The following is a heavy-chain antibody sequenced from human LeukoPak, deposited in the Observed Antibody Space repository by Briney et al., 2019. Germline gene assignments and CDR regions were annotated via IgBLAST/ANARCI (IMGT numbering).Heavy chain of an antibody. Sequence: GGSLRLSCAASGFTVSSNYMSWVRQAPGKGLEWVSVIYSGGSTYYADSVKGRFTISRDNSKNTLYLQMNSLRAEDTTVYYCARDPNSGYMDYWGQGTLVTVSP. D-gene: IGHD5-12*01. J-gene: IGHJ4*02. CDR1: GFTVSSNY. CDR3: ARDPNSGYMDY. V-gene: IGHV3-53*05. CDR2: IYSGGST.